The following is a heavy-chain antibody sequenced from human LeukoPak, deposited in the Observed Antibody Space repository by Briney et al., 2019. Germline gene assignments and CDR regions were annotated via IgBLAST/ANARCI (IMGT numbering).Heavy chain of an antibody. V-gene: IGHV4-38-2*02. D-gene: IGHD1-26*01. CDR2: IYHSGST. Sequence: PLETLSLTCTVSGYSISSGYYWGWIRQPPGKGLEWIGSIYHSGSTYYNPSLKSRVTISVDTSKNQFSLKLSSVTAADTAVYYCARVRISSGSNWFDPWGQGTLVTVSS. J-gene: IGHJ5*02. CDR3: ARVRISSGSNWFDP. CDR1: GYSISSGYY.